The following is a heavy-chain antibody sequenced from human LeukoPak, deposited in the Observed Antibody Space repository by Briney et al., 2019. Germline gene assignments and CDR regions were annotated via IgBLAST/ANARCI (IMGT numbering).Heavy chain of an antibody. CDR2: IHNDGNT. Sequence: SETLSLTCTVSGGSISTYYWSWFRQPAGKGLEWIGRIHNDGNTESNPSLRGRVTISVDTSKNQFALKLSSVTAADTAVYYCARVGSNFDYWGQGTLVTVSS. CDR3: ARVGSNFDY. D-gene: IGHD5-12*01. CDR1: GGSISTYY. V-gene: IGHV4-4*07. J-gene: IGHJ4*02.